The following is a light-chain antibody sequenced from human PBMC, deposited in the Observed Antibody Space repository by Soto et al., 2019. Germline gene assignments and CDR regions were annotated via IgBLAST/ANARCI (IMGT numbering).Light chain of an antibody. J-gene: IGLJ1*01. V-gene: IGLV1-44*01. CDR2: SNN. CDR3: AAWHDRLNGFYV. Sequence: QSALTQPPSASGTPGQRVTISCSGSSSNIGSNTVNWYQQLPGTAPKLLIYSNNQRPSGVPDRFSGSKSGTSASLAISGLQSEDEADYYCAAWHDRLNGFYVFGTGTKVTVL. CDR1: SSNIGSNT.